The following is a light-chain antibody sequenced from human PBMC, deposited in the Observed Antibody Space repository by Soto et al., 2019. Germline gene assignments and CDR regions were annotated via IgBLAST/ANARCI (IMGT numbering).Light chain of an antibody. CDR1: QSVDHW. CDR2: RTS. V-gene: IGKV1-5*03. J-gene: IGKJ1*01. Sequence: DIQLTQSPSTLSASIGDRVTITCRASQSVDHWLAWYQQKPGEAHNLLISRTSTLQSGVPSRFSGSGSGTEFTLTISGLQPDDFATYYCQQYSHYSRTFGQGTKVEI. CDR3: QQYSHYSRT.